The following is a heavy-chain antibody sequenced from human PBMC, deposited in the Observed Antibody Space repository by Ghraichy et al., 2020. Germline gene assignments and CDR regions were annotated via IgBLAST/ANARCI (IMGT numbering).Heavy chain of an antibody. CDR1: EFAFSYYW. Sequence: GGSLRLSCVGSEFAFSYYWMTWVRQAPGRGLEWVPSLNEAGYEPYYADSLKGRFTVSRDNGKNSMYLQMSGLGAEDTADYFCARVGGGRRPAGKYYYDMDVGSRGTTVAVSS. CDR3: ARVGGGRRPAGKYYYDMDV. D-gene: IGHD2-15*01. CDR2: LNEAGYEP. V-gene: IGHV3-7*01. J-gene: IGHJ6*03.